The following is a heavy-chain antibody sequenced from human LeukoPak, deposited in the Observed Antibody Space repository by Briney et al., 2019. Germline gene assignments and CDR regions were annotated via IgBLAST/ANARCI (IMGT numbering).Heavy chain of an antibody. CDR2: IYTGGST. D-gene: IGHD3-22*01. CDR1: GFSVSSNY. J-gene: IGHJ6*02. V-gene: IGHV3-66*02. Sequence: PGGSLRLSCAASGFSVSSNYMTWLRQAPGKGLEWVSVIYTGGSTYYADSVKGRFTISRDKSKNTLYLQMNSLRVEDTAVYYCARDYYYDSSGPGHMDVWGQGTTDSVSS. CDR3: ARDYYYDSSGPGHMDV.